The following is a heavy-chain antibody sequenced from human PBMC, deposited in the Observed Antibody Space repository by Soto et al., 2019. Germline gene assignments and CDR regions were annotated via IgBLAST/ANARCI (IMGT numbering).Heavy chain of an antibody. CDR1: GFTFTSSA. V-gene: IGHV1-58*02. J-gene: IGHJ6*03. CDR2: IVVGSGNT. Sequence: SVKVSCKASGFTFTSSAMQWVRQARGQRLEWIGWIVVGSGNTNYAQKFQERVTITRDMPTGTAYMELSSLRSEDTAVYYCAAGQRGYDFWSGYLVQDYYYMDVWGKGTTVTVSS. CDR3: AAGQRGYDFWSGYLVQDYYYMDV. D-gene: IGHD3-3*01.